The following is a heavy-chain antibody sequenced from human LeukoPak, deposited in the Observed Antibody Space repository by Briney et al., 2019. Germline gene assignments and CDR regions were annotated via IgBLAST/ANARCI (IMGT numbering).Heavy chain of an antibody. CDR3: ARGIMVRDFYWYFDL. Sequence: GGSLRLSCEGSGFSFSKHGLNWVRQAPGKGLEWVSSISSSGTYIYYADSLKGRFTISRDNAKNILSLQMNSLRAEDTAVYYCARGIMVRDFYWYFDLWGRGTLVTVSS. CDR1: GFSFSKHG. D-gene: IGHD3-10*01. J-gene: IGHJ2*01. CDR2: ISSSGTYI. V-gene: IGHV3-21*01.